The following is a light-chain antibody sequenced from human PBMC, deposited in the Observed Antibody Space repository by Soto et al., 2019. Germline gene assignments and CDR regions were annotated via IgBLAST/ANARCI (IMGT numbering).Light chain of an antibody. J-gene: IGLJ2*01. CDR1: NLGNKY. V-gene: IGLV3-1*01. CDR3: QAWDSSTADVV. Sequence: SYELTQPPSVSVSPGQTASITCSGDNLGNKYASWYQQKPGQSPVLVIYQDNKRPSGIPERFSGSNSGNTATLTISGTQAMDESDYYCQAWDSSTADVVFGGGTKLTFL. CDR2: QDN.